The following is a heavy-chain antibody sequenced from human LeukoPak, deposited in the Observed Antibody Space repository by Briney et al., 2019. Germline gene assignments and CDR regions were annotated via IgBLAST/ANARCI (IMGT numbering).Heavy chain of an antibody. D-gene: IGHD2-2*01. J-gene: IGHJ2*01. Sequence: PGRSLRLSCATSGFIFTHYGFHWVRQDPGTGLEWVALIGVDGTMKYYAESVRGRFTISRDNSRNTLYLQMNSLRVEGTAVYYCVVVVVPAAVWHFDLWGRGTLVTVSS. CDR1: GFIFTHYG. CDR3: VVVVVPAAVWHFDL. CDR2: IGVDGTMK. V-gene: IGHV3-33*01.